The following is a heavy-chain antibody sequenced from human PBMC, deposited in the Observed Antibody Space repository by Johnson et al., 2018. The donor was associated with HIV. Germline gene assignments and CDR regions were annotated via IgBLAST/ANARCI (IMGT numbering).Heavy chain of an antibody. V-gene: IGHV3-30-3*01. CDR1: GFTFSSYA. CDR2: ISYDGSEK. CDR3: ARDRHGSGRPNAFDL. D-gene: IGHD3-10*01. Sequence: QVQLVESGGGVVQPGRSLRLSCAASGFTFSSYAMHWVRQAPGKGLEWVAVISYDGSEKKYADSVRGRFTISRDNDKNTLYLQMNSPRPEDTGVYHCARDRHGSGRPNAFDLWGRGTKVTV. J-gene: IGHJ3*01.